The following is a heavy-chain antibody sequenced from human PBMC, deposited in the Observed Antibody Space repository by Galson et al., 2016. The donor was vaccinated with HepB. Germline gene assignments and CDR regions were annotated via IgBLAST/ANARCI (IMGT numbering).Heavy chain of an antibody. Sequence: SLRLSCAASGFTFSSYGMHWVRQAPGKGLDWVAVIWYDGSNKYYVDSVKGRFTISRDNSKNTLYLQMNSLRAEDTAVYYCARERGIAAAATLDYWGQGTLVTVSS. V-gene: IGHV3-33*01. CDR1: GFTFSSYG. J-gene: IGHJ4*02. CDR2: IWYDGSNK. CDR3: ARERGIAAAATLDY. D-gene: IGHD6-13*01.